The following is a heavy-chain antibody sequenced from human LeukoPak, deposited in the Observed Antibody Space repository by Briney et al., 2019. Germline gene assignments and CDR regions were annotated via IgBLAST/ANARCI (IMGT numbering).Heavy chain of an antibody. D-gene: IGHD2-2*01. CDR2: ISSSTTYI. V-gene: IGHV3-21*01. CDR1: GCTFTDYS. J-gene: IGHJ6*02. Sequence: GGSLRLSCTASGCTFTDYSMNWVRQAPGKGLEWVSSISSSTTYIYYADSVKGRFTISRDNAKNSLYLQMNSLRAEDTAVYYCAKDQRTMTRRMDVWGQGTAVTVSS. CDR3: AKDQRTMTRRMDV.